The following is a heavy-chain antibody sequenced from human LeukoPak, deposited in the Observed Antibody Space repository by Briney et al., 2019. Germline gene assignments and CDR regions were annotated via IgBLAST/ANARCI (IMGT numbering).Heavy chain of an antibody. V-gene: IGHV4-59*08. D-gene: IGHD4-11*01. CDR1: GGSISSYY. J-gene: IGHJ5*01. CDR2: IYNSGIT. CDR3: ARSVPSLDYLFDS. Sequence: SSETLSLTCTVSGGSISSYYWSWIRQLPGKGLEWIGYIYNSGITNYNPSLKSRVTVSVDTSKNRFSLRLTSVTAADTVVYYCARSVPSLDYLFDSWGHGTLVTVSS.